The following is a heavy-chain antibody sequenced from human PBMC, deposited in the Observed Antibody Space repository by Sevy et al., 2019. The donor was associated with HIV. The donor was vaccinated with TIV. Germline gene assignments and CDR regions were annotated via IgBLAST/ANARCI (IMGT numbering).Heavy chain of an antibody. D-gene: IGHD3-3*01. CDR1: GFTFSSYA. J-gene: IGHJ3*02. V-gene: IGHV3-23*01. Sequence: GGSLRLSCAASGFTFSSYAMSWVRQAPGKGLEWVSAISGSGGSTYYADSVKGRFTMSRDNSKNTLYLQMNSLRAEDTAVYYCAKNRAIFGVVDAFDIWGQGTMVTVSS. CDR3: AKNRAIFGVVDAFDI. CDR2: ISGSGGST.